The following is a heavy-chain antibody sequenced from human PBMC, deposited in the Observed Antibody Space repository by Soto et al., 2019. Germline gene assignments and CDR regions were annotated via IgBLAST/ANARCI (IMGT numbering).Heavy chain of an antibody. D-gene: IGHD6-19*01. CDR2: ISSSSSTI. CDR1: GFTFSSYS. V-gene: IGHV3-48*02. CDR3: ARSQQWPMRDYYYYYYGMDV. J-gene: IGHJ6*02. Sequence: GGSLRLSCAASGFTFSSYSMNWVRQAPGKGLEWVSYISSSSSTIYYADSVKGRFTISRDNAKNSLYLQMNSLRDEDTAVYYCARSQQWPMRDYYYYYYGMDVWGQGTTVTVSS.